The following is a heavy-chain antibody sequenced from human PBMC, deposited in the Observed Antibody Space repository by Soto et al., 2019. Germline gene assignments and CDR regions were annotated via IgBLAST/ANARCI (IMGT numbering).Heavy chain of an antibody. CDR2: ISGSSNTI. Sequence: GGSLRLSCVASGFTFSSYGMNWVRQAPGKGLEWISYISGSSNTINYGDSVKGRFTISRDNAKNSLYLQMNSLRDEDTAVYYCTGRIGKADYWGHGTLVTTSS. V-gene: IGHV3-48*02. CDR1: GFTFSSYG. CDR3: TGRIGKADY. D-gene: IGHD2-15*01. J-gene: IGHJ4*01.